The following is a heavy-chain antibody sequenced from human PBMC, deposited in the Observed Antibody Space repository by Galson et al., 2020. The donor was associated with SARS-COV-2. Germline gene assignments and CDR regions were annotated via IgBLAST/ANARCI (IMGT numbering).Heavy chain of an antibody. J-gene: IGHJ4*02. CDR1: GFSLSTSGMC. CDR3: ARIDSSGCRGNY. CDR2: IDWDGDR. Sequence: LVKPTQTLTLTCTFSGFSLSTSGMCVNWIRQPPGKALEWLARIDWDGDRYYSTSLKTRLTISKDTSKNQVVLTMTNMDPVDTATYYCARIDSSGCRGNYWGQGTLVTVSS. D-gene: IGHD6-19*01. V-gene: IGHV2-70*11.